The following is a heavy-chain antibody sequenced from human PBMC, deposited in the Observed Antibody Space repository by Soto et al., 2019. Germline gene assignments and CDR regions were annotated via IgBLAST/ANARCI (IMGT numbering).Heavy chain of an antibody. CDR3: ARADYSIDY. J-gene: IGHJ4*02. CDR2: IYYSGST. D-gene: IGHD4-4*01. V-gene: IGHV4-61*01. CDR1: GGSVSSGSYY. Sequence: SETLSLTCTVSGGSVSSGSYYWSWIRQPPGKGLEWIGYIYYSGSTNYNPSLKSRVTISIDTSKNQFSLKLSSVTAADTAVYYCARADYSIDYWGQGSLVTVSS.